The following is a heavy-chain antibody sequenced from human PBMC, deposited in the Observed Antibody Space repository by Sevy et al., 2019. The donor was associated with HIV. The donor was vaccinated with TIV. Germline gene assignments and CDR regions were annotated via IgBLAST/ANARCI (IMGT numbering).Heavy chain of an antibody. D-gene: IGHD6-6*01. CDR1: GFTFSSYA. CDR3: ARGLAALPGYYYGMDV. CDR2: ISYDGSNK. J-gene: IGHJ6*02. Sequence: GGSLRLSCAASGFTFSSYAMHWVRQAPGKGLEWVAVISYDGSNKYYADSVKGRFTISRDNAKNSLYLQMNSLRAEDTAVYYCARGLAALPGYYYGMDVWGQGTTVTVSS. V-gene: IGHV3-30*04.